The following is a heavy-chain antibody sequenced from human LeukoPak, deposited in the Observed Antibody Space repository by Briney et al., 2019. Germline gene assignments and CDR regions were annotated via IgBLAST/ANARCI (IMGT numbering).Heavy chain of an antibody. CDR1: GFTFDNYA. D-gene: IGHD3-22*01. J-gene: IGHJ6*02. CDR2: ISHDGSNK. V-gene: IGHV3-30-3*02. Sequence: GGSLRLSCAASGFTFDNYALHWVRQAPGKGLEWVALISHDGSNKYYGDSVKGRFTISRVNSNNTLYLQMNSLRAEDTAVYYCAKIHSSGYYSLVYGLDVWGQGTTVTVS. CDR3: AKIHSSGYYSLVYGLDV.